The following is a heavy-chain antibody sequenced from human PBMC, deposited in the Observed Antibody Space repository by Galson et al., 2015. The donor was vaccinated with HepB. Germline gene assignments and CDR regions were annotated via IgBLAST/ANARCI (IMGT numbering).Heavy chain of an antibody. V-gene: IGHV3-30*04. CDR1: GFTFSIYP. CDR3: VRGWSPGYPSGWHVHLDW. J-gene: IGHJ4*02. CDR2: ISYDGTYK. Sequence: SLRLSCATSGFTFSIYPMHWVRQAPGKGLEWVAVISYDGTYKYFADSMKDRFTISRDNSKNTLYLQMNSLRPEDTAVYYCVRGWSPGYPSGWHVHLDWWGQGTLVTVSS. D-gene: IGHD6-19*01.